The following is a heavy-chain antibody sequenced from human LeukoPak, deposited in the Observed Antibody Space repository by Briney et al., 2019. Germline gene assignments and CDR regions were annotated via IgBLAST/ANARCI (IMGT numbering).Heavy chain of an antibody. Sequence: PSETLSLTCTVSGGSISSYYWSWIRQPAGKGLEWIGRIYTSGSTNYNPSLKSRVTISVDTSKNQFSLKLSSVTAADTAVYYCASELRLRAFDYWGQGTLVTVSS. V-gene: IGHV4-4*07. CDR2: IYTSGST. D-gene: IGHD5-12*01. CDR3: ASELRLRAFDY. J-gene: IGHJ4*02. CDR1: GGSISSYY.